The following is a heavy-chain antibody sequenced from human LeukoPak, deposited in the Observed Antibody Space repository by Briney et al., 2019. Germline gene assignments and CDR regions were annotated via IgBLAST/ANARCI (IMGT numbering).Heavy chain of an antibody. J-gene: IGHJ4*01. Sequence: PGGSLRLSCAASGFILSDYNMNWVRQAPGRGLEWVSFIAISGTYITYADSLKSGFTISSNNAKNSLYLQMNSMRAEDTAVYYCARDLSATARAYDYWGHGTLVTVSS. CDR3: ARDLSATARAYDY. D-gene: IGHD1-26*01. V-gene: IGHV3-21*01. CDR2: IAISGTYI. CDR1: GFILSDYN.